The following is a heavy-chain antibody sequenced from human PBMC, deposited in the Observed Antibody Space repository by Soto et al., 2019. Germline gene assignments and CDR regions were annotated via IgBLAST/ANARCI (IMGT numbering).Heavy chain of an antibody. CDR2: IIPIFGTA. J-gene: IGHJ3*02. CDR3: ARAMVVVVVAATAAFDI. V-gene: IGHV1-69*13. Sequence: ASVKVSCKASGGTFSSYAISWVRQAPGQGLEWMGGIIPIFGTASYAQKFQGRVTITADESTSTAYMELSSLRSEDTAVYYCARAMVVVVVAATAAFDIWGQGTMVTVSS. D-gene: IGHD2-15*01. CDR1: GGTFSSYA.